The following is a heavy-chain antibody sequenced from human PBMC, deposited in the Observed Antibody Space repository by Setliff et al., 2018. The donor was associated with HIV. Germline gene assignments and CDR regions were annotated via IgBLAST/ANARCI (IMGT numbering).Heavy chain of an antibody. CDR1: GGSISSDY. J-gene: IGHJ4*02. V-gene: IGHV4-59*08. Sequence: SETLSLTCTVSGGSISSDYWSWIRQPPGKGLEWIGYVYHSGSTNYNPSLKSRVTISVDTSKNQFSMKLRSVTAADTAVYYCARLRSELGVCDYWVQGTLVTVS. CDR2: VYHSGST. D-gene: IGHD1-26*01. CDR3: ARLRSELGVCDY.